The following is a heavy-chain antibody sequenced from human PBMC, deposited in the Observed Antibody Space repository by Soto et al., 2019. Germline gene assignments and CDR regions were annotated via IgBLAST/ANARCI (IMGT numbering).Heavy chain of an antibody. CDR3: ARDFDYYDSSANFQH. J-gene: IGHJ1*01. Sequence: QVQLVQSGAEVKKPGASVKVSCKASGYTFTSYGISWVRQAPGQGLEWMGWISAYNGNTNYAQKLQGRVTMTTDTSTSTAYMELRRLRSDDTAVYYCARDFDYYDSSANFQHWGQGTLVTVSS. CDR2: ISAYNGNT. CDR1: GYTFTSYG. D-gene: IGHD3-22*01. V-gene: IGHV1-18*01.